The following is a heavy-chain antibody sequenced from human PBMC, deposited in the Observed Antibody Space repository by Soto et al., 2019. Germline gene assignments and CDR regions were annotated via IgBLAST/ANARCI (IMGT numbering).Heavy chain of an antibody. CDR2: ISYDGSDK. J-gene: IGHJ4*02. V-gene: IGHV3-30-3*01. D-gene: IGHD6-19*01. CDR3: ATGSGWYSPDY. Sequence: GGSLRLSCAASGFTFSSYAIHWVRQAPGKGLEWVADISYDGSDKYYADSVKGRFTISRDNAKNTLYLEMSSLRAEDTAVYYCATGSGWYSPDYWGQGTLVTVSS. CDR1: GFTFSSYA.